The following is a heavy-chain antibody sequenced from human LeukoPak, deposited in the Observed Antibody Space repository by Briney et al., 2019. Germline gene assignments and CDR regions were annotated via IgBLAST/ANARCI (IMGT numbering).Heavy chain of an antibody. CDR3: ARVFDDYYDSSADPPLWFDP. V-gene: IGHV4-59*01. CDR2: VYYSGSP. J-gene: IGHJ5*02. CDR1: GVSISSYF. D-gene: IGHD3-22*01. Sequence: SQTLSLTCTVSGVSISSYFWSWIRQPPGMGLEWIVYVYYSGSPNYNPSLKSRVTISVDTSKNHFSLRLRSVTAADTAVYYCARVFDDYYDSSADPPLWFDPWGQGTLVTVSS.